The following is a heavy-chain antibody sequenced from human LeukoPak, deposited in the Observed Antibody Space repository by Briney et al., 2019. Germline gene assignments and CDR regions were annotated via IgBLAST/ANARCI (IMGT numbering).Heavy chain of an antibody. D-gene: IGHD6-6*01. V-gene: IGHV4-34*01. CDR2: INHSGST. J-gene: IGHJ4*02. CDR3: ARQSKVAARRGVDY. CDR1: GGSFSGYY. Sequence: SETLSLTCAVYGGSFSGYYWSWIRQPPGKGLEWIGEINHSGSTNYNPSLKSRVTISVDTSKNQFSLKLSSVTAADTAVYYCARQSKVAARRGVDYWGQGTLVTVSS.